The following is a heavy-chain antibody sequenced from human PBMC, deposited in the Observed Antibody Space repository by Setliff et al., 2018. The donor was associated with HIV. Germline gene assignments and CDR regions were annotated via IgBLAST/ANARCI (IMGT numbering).Heavy chain of an antibody. CDR3: AKDPSSWELRATYFDY. CDR1: GFTFSSYA. Sequence: GGSLRLSCVVSGFTFSSYAMSWVRQAPGEGLEWVSIISGSGDGTYYADSVKGRFTISRDNSKNTLYLQMKSLRAEDTAAYYCAKDPSSWELRATYFDYWGQGTLVTVSS. V-gene: IGHV3-23*01. CDR2: ISGSGDGT. D-gene: IGHD1-7*01. J-gene: IGHJ4*02.